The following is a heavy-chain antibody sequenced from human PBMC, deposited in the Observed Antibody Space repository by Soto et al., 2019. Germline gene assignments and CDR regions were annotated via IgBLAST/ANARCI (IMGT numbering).Heavy chain of an antibody. CDR1: GFSLSTSGVG. J-gene: IGHJ4*02. V-gene: IGHV2-5*01. CDR2: IYWNDDK. D-gene: IGHD3-22*01. CDR3: AHRRGRYYYDSSGQCFDY. Sequence: SGPTLVNPTQTLTLTCTFSGFSLSTSGVGVGWIRQPPGKALEWLALIYWNDDKRYSPSLKSRLTITKDTSKNQVVLTMTNMGPVDTATCYCAHRRGRYYYDSSGQCFDYWGQGTLVTV.